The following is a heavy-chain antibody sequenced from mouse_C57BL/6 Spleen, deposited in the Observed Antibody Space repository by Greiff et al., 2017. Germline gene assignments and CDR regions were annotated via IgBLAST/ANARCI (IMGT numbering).Heavy chain of an antibody. CDR2: INPINGGT. D-gene: IGHD1-1*01. V-gene: IGHV1-18*01. CDR1: GYTFTDYN. J-gene: IGHJ1*03. CDR3: ARSMTTVGWYFDV. Sequence: VQLQQSGPELVKPGASVKIPCKASGYTFTDYNMDWVKQSPGQSLEWIGDINPINGGTIYNQKFKGKATLTVDKSSSTAYMELSSLTSEDTAVXYCARSMTTVGWYFDVWGTGTTVTVSS.